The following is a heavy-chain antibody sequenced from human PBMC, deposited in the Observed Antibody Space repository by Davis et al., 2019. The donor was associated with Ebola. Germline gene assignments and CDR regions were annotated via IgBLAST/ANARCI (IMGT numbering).Heavy chain of an antibody. CDR2: IIPIFGTA. D-gene: IGHD5-12*01. CDR3: ARVGDGVAIFDY. V-gene: IGHV1-69*13. J-gene: IGHJ4*02. CDR1: GYTFTGYY. Sequence: SVKVSCKASGYTFTGYYMHWVRQAPGQGLEWMGGIIPIFGTANYAQKFQGRVTITADESTSTAYMELSSLRSEDTAVYYCARVGDGVAIFDYWGQGTLVTVSS.